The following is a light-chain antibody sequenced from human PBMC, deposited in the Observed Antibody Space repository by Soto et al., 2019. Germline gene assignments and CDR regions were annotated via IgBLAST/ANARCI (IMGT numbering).Light chain of an antibody. J-gene: IGKJ2*03. CDR2: DAS. V-gene: IGKV1-5*01. CDR3: QQYNSYSG. Sequence: DIQMTQSPSTLSASVGDRVTITCRASQSISSWLAWYQQKPGKAPKLLIYDASSLESGVPSRFSGSGSGTEFTLTISSLQPDDFATYYCQQYNSYSGFAQGTKLEIK. CDR1: QSISSW.